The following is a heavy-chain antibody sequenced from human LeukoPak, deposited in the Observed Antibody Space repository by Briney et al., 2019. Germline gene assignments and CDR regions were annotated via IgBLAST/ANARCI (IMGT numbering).Heavy chain of an antibody. CDR3: ARGLRFDYGMDV. J-gene: IGHJ6*04. D-gene: IGHD3-10*01. V-gene: IGHV1-69*13. CDR1: GGTFSSYA. Sequence: SVKVSCKASGGTFSSYAISWVRQAPGQGLEWMGGIVPIFGTANYAQKFQGRVTITADESTSTAYMELSSLRSEDTAVYYCARGLRFDYGMDVWGKGTTVTVSS. CDR2: IVPIFGTA.